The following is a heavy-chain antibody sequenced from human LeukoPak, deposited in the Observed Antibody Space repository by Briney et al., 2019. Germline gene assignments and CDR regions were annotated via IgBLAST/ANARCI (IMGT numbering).Heavy chain of an antibody. CDR1: GFTFSSYG. Sequence: GGSLRLSCAASGFTFSSYGMICVRQAPGKGLEWVSAISGSGGSTYYADSVKGRFTISRDNSKNTLYLQMNSLRAEDTAVYYCAKGPARYYYDSSGYYPDYWGQGTLVTVSS. CDR2: ISGSGGST. CDR3: AKGPARYYYDSSGYYPDY. J-gene: IGHJ4*02. D-gene: IGHD3-22*01. V-gene: IGHV3-23*01.